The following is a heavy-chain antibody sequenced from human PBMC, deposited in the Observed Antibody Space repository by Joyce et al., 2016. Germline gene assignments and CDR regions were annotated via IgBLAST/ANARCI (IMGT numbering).Heavy chain of an antibody. V-gene: IGHV1-69*01. Sequence: QVQLVQSGAEVKKHGSSVKVSCKASGGPFSSFAISWVRQAPGQGLEGMGGIIPIFGTANYAQKFQGRVTITADESTSTAYMELSSLRSEGTAVYYCARQSVVLSPESPFDYWGQGTLVTVSS. CDR2: IIPIFGTA. D-gene: IGHD2-21*01. CDR1: GGPFSSFA. J-gene: IGHJ4*02. CDR3: ARQSVVLSPESPFDY.